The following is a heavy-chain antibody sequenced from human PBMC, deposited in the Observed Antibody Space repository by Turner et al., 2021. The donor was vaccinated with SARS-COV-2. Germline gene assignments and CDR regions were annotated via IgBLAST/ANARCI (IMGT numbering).Heavy chain of an antibody. D-gene: IGHD6-13*01. J-gene: IGHJ4*02. V-gene: IGHV1-2*02. CDR1: GYTFTGYY. CDR3: ARVYSSSWEYYFDY. CDR2: INPNSGDT. Sequence: QVQLVQSGAEVKKPGASVKVSCQASGYTFTGYYMHWVRPAPGQGLEWMGWINPNSGDTNYAQKFQGRVTMTRDTSISTAYMELSRLKSDDTAVYYCARVYSSSWEYYFDYWGQGTLVTVSS.